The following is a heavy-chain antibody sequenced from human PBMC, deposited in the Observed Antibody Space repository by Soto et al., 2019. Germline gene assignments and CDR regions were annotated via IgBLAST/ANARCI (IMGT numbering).Heavy chain of an antibody. CDR2: IYSGGTT. CDR1: GFTVSSNY. V-gene: IGHV3-53*02. CDR3: ARAWWSSSRWFDP. Sequence: EVQLVETGGGLIQPGGSLRLSCEVTGFTVSSNYMSWVRQAPGKGLEWVSVIYSGGTTYSADSVKGRCTISSDDSKNTLYLQMNSLRAEDTAVSYCARAWWSSSRWFDPWGQGTLVTVSS. J-gene: IGHJ5*02. D-gene: IGHD6-6*01.